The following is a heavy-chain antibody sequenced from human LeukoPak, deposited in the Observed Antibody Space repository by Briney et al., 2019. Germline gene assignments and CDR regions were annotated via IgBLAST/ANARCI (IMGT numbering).Heavy chain of an antibody. CDR2: IYYSGST. Sequence: PSETLSLTCTVSGGSISNSSYYWGWIRRPPGKGLEWIGSIYYSGSTYYNPPLRSRVTISVDTSKNQFSLKLTSVTAADTAVYYCASYYAPGSSRFDYWGQGTLVTVSS. V-gene: IGHV4-39*01. J-gene: IGHJ4*02. CDR3: ASYYAPGSSRFDY. D-gene: IGHD3-10*01. CDR1: GGSISNSSYY.